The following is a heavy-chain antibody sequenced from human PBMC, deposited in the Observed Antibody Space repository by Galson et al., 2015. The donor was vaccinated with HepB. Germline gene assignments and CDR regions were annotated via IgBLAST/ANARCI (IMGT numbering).Heavy chain of an antibody. V-gene: IGHV2-5*02. D-gene: IGHD3-9*01. Sequence: PALVKPTQTLTLTCTFSGFSLSTSGVGVGWIRQPPGKALEWLTIIYWDDDKRYSPSLKNRLTITKDTSKNQVVLTVTNMDPVDTGTYYCARALRYYLDKTGYYKFDFWGHGTLVTVSS. CDR2: IYWDDDK. CDR1: GFSLSTSGVG. CDR3: ARALRYYLDKTGYYKFDF. J-gene: IGHJ4*01.